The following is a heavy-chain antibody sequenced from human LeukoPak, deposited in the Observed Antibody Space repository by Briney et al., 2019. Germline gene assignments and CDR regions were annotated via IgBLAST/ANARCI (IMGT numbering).Heavy chain of an antibody. CDR3: ARGLEWLTRRHTWFDP. CDR2: INPNTGGT. Sequence: ASVKVSCTASGYNFTGYYLHWVRQAPGQGLEWMGWINPNTGGTNYAQKFQGRVTMTTDTSTSTAYMELRSLRSDDTAVYYCARGLEWLTRRHTWFDPWGQGTLVTVSS. J-gene: IGHJ5*02. V-gene: IGHV1-2*02. CDR1: GYNFTGYY. D-gene: IGHD3-3*01.